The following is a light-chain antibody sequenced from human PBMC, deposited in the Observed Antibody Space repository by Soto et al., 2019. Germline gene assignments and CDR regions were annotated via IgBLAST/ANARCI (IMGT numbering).Light chain of an antibody. CDR1: HDIGHE. CDR2: AAS. Sequence: DIQMTQSPSSLSASVGDRVIITCRASHDIGHELGWYQQKPGHAPKLLIFAASTLYSGVPPRFSGSGSGTLFTLTISSLDPEDFATYYCQQYNSYSLMYTFGQGTKLEIK. J-gene: IGKJ2*01. V-gene: IGKV1-17*01. CDR3: QQYNSYSLMYT.